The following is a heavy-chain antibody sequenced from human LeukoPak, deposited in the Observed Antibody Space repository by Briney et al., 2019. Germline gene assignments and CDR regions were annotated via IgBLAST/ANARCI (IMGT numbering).Heavy chain of an antibody. D-gene: IGHD3-9*01. V-gene: IGHV4-39*01. Sequence: SETLSLTCTVSGGSISSSSYYWGWIRQPPGKGLEWIGSIYYSGSTYYNPSLKGRVTISVDTSKNQFSLKLSSVTAADTAVYYCASERYFDWLLLNFDYWGQGTLVTVSS. CDR2: IYYSGST. CDR1: GGSISSSSYY. J-gene: IGHJ4*02. CDR3: ASERYFDWLLLNFDY.